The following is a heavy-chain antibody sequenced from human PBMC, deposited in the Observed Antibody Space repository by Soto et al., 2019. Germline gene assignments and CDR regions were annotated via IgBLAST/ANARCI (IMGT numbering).Heavy chain of an antibody. CDR3: ASTGYASDFRVPISS. Sequence: QLQLQESGPGLVKPSETPSLTCTVSGASISSRSYYWGWIRQPPGMGLEYIAAIYFNGSTYYNSSLKSRITISVDMSKNQFSLKVNSVTAADTHVYFCASTGYASDFRVPISSWGQGTLLTVSS. V-gene: IGHV4-39*01. J-gene: IGHJ5*02. CDR1: GASISSRSYY. D-gene: IGHD2-2*01. CDR2: IYFNGST.